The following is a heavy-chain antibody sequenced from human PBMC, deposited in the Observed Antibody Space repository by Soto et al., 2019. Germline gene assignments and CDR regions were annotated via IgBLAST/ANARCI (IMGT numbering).Heavy chain of an antibody. J-gene: IGHJ4*02. Sequence: SGPTLVNPTQTLTLTCTFSGFSLSTSGVGVGWIRQPSGKALEWLALIYWDDDKRYSPSLKSRLTITKDTSKNQVVLTMTDMDPVDTATYYCARIIFGRNVYYFDYWGRGTLVTVSS. CDR3: ARIIFGRNVYYFDY. V-gene: IGHV2-5*02. CDR1: GFSLSTSGVG. D-gene: IGHD3-3*02. CDR2: IYWDDDK.